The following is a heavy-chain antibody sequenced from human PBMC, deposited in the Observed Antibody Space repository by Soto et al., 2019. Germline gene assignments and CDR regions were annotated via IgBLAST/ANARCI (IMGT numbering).Heavy chain of an antibody. CDR1: GFTFSIYA. J-gene: IGHJ4*02. CDR2: ISYDGSNK. Sequence: GGSLRLSCAASGFTFSIYAMHWVRHAPGKGLEWVAVISYDGSNKYYADSVKGRFTISRDNSKNTLYLQMNSLRAEDTAVYYCADGGIGRVYWGQGTLVTVSS. CDR3: ADGGIGRVY. V-gene: IGHV3-30-3*01.